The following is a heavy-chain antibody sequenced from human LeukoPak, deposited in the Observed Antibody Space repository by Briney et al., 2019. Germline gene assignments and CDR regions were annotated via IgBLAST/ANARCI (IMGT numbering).Heavy chain of an antibody. CDR3: ARANFLYCSSSTCLFDY. CDR2: LNPNDGDT. D-gene: IGHD2-2*01. V-gene: IGHV1-2*02. CDR1: GYTFTDYY. J-gene: IGHJ4*02. Sequence: ASAKVSCKASGYTFTDYYMHWVRQAPGQGSEWMGWLNPNDGDTNYAQKFQGRVTMTRDTSISTAHMEVSRLRSDDTAVYYCARANFLYCSSSTCLFDYWGQGTLVTVSS.